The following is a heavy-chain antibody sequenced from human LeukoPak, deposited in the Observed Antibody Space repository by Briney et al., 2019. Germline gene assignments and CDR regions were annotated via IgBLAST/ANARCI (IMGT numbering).Heavy chain of an antibody. Sequence: PGGSLRLSCAASGFTFDDYGMSWVRQALGKGLEWVSGINWNGGSTGYAGSVKGRFTISRDNAKNSLYLQMNSLRAEDTALYYCARAAASLHAFDIWGQGTMVTVSS. CDR1: GFTFDDYG. D-gene: IGHD2-15*01. CDR2: INWNGGST. V-gene: IGHV3-20*04. J-gene: IGHJ3*02. CDR3: ARAAASLHAFDI.